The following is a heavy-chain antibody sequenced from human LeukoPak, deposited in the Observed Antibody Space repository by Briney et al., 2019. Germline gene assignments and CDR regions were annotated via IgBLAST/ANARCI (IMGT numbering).Heavy chain of an antibody. J-gene: IGHJ4*02. CDR2: IYHSGST. CDR1: GGSISSSNW. CDR3: ARRQDGSGSYY. D-gene: IGHD3-10*01. Sequence: SGTLSLTCAVSGGSISSSNWWSWVRQPPGKGLEWIGEIYHSGSTNYNPSLKSRVTISVDKSKKQFSLKLNSVTAADTAVYFCARRQDGSGSYYWGQGTLVTVSA. V-gene: IGHV4-4*02.